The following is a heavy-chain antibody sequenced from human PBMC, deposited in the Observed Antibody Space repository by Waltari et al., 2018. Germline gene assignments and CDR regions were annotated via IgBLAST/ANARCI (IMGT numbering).Heavy chain of an antibody. CDR1: GYAICSVSY. CDR2: INHSGNT. CDR3: ARVAGPCDY. J-gene: IGHJ4*02. Sequence: QVQLQESGPGLVKPSEPLSLTCAVSGYAICSVSYWGWMRQPPGKGLEWIGSINHSGNTYYNPSLKSRVTISVDTSKNQFSLNLSSVTAADTAVYYCARVAGPCDYWGQGTLVTVSS. V-gene: IGHV4-38-2*01. D-gene: IGHD6-19*01.